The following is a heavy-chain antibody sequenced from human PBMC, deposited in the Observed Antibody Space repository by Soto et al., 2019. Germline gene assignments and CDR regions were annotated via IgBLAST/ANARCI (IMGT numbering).Heavy chain of an antibody. CDR1: GGSISSYY. CDR3: ARQYSTSSKFDY. J-gene: IGHJ4*02. V-gene: IGHV4-59*08. D-gene: IGHD6-6*01. Sequence: QVQLQESGPGLVKPSETLSLTCTVSGGSISSYYWSWIRQPPGKGLGWIGYIYYSGSTNYNPSLKSRVTMSVDTSKNQFSLKLSSVTAADTAVYFCARQYSTSSKFDYWGQGTLVTVSS. CDR2: IYYSGST.